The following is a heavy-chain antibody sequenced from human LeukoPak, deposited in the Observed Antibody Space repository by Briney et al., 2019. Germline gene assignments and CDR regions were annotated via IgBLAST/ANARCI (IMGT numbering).Heavy chain of an antibody. Sequence: GGSLRLSCAASGFTFKKYWMNWVRQVPGKGLECLANIKEDGSETYYADSVKGRFTISRDNPKNLLFLQINSLRVEDAAVYYCARETPRRGETRDGYRWGQGTLVTVSS. J-gene: IGHJ4*02. V-gene: IGHV3-7*01. CDR2: IKEDGSET. CDR1: GFTFKKYW. CDR3: ARETPRRGETRDGYR. D-gene: IGHD5-24*01.